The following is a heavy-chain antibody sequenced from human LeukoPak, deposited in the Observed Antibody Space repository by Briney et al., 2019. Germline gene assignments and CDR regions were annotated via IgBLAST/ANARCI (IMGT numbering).Heavy chain of an antibody. Sequence: SETLSLTCIVPGYSIISDYFWGWVRQPPGKGPEWIGYIYYSGSTNYNPSLKSRVTISVDTSKNQFSLKLSSVTAADTAVYYCARARASYDSKAFDPWGQGTLVTVSS. CDR3: ARARASYDSKAFDP. CDR2: IYYSGST. V-gene: IGHV4-38-2*02. J-gene: IGHJ5*02. CDR1: GYSIISDYF. D-gene: IGHD3-22*01.